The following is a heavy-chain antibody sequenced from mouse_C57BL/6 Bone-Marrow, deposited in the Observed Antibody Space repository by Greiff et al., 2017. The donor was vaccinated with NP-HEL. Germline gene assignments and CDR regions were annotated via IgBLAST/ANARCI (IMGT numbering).Heavy chain of an antibody. V-gene: IGHV1-54*01. Sequence: VQLQQSGAELVRPGTSVKVSCKASGYAFTNYLIEWVKQRPGQGLEWIGVINPGSGGTNYNEKFKGKATLTADKSSSTAYMQLSSLTSEDSAVYFCARRGWLRQGYFDYWGQGTTLTVSS. CDR2: INPGSGGT. D-gene: IGHD2-2*01. J-gene: IGHJ2*01. CDR1: GYAFTNYL. CDR3: ARRGWLRQGYFDY.